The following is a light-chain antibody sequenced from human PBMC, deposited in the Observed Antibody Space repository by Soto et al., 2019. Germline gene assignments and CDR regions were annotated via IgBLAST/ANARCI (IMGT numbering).Light chain of an antibody. CDR3: QQANSFPRT. CDR1: LNIREE. CDR2: AAS. Sequence: IQVTQSPSSLSASVGHIVTITFRASLNIREELDWYQQKPGKAPKLLIYAASSLQSGVPSRFSGSGSGTDFTLTISSLQPEDFATYYCQQANSFPRTFGQGTKVDIK. J-gene: IGKJ1*01. V-gene: IGKV1-12*01.